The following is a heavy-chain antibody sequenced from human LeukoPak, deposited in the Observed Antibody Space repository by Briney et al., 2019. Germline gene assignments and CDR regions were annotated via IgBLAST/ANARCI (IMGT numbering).Heavy chain of an antibody. J-gene: IGHJ6*03. CDR1: GYTFTGYY. Sequence: ASVKVSCKASGYTFTGYYMHWVRQAPGQGLEWMGWINPNSGGTNYAQKFQGRVTMTRDTSISTAYMELSRLRSDDTAVYYCARDPXNYYDSSGYRPVRXXXMXXXGXXXTVT. D-gene: IGHD3-22*01. CDR3: ARDPXNYYDSSGYRPVRXXXMXX. V-gene: IGHV1-2*02. CDR2: INPNSGGT.